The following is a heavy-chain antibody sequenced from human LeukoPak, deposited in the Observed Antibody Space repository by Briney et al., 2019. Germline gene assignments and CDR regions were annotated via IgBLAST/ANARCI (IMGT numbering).Heavy chain of an antibody. D-gene: IGHD3-3*01. Sequence: ASVKVSCKASGYTFTSYDINWVRQATGQGLEWMGWMNPNSGNTGYAQEFQGRVTMTRNTSISTAYMELSSLRSEDTAVYYCARGLRIRFLEWLLHHWGQGTLVTVSS. V-gene: IGHV1-8*01. CDR1: GYTFTSYD. J-gene: IGHJ5*02. CDR3: ARGLRIRFLEWLLHH. CDR2: MNPNSGNT.